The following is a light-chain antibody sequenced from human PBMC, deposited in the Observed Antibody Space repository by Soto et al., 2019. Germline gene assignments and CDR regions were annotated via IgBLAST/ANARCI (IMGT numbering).Light chain of an antibody. Sequence: QSVLTQPASVSGSPGQSITISCTGTRSDIGSYNLVSWYQHLPDKAPKLMIYEGNTRPSGVSNRFSGSKSDNTASLTISGLQPEDEAVYFCSSYAGTSSYVFGSGTKVNVL. V-gene: IGLV2-23*01. CDR1: RSDIGSYNL. CDR2: EGN. J-gene: IGLJ1*01. CDR3: SSYAGTSSYV.